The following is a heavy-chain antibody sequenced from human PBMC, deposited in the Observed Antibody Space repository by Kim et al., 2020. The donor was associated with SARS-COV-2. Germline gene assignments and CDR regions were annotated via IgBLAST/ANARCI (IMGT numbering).Heavy chain of an antibody. Sequence: GRGATTYYADPMKGRFTIFSDNSMNTLYLQMNCLRAEDTAVYFCAQLTAPWGQGTLVTVSS. CDR3: AQLTAP. J-gene: IGHJ5*02. CDR2: GRGATT. V-gene: IGHV3-23*01. D-gene: IGHD2-21*02.